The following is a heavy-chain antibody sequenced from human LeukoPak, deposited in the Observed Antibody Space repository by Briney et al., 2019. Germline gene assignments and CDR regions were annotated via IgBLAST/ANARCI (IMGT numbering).Heavy chain of an antibody. D-gene: IGHD1-26*01. CDR3: ARRRIEWELLGGPFDY. J-gene: IGHJ4*02. V-gene: IGHV4-30-2*01. CDR2: IYHSGST. Sequence: KASETLSLTCAVSGGSISSGGYSWSWIRQPPGKGLEWIGYIYHSGSTYYNPSLKSRVTISVDTSKNQFSLKLSSVTAADTAVYYCARRRIEWELLGGPFDYWGQGTLVTVSS. CDR1: GGSISSGGYS.